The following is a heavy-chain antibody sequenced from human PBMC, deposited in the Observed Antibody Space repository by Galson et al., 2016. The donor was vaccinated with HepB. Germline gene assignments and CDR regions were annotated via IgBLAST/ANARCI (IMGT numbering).Heavy chain of an antibody. D-gene: IGHD7-27*01. CDR2: ISPSGDNT. Sequence: SLRLSCAVSGLTHRTPTMVWVRQSPGKGLEWVSTISPSGDNTYYADSVKGRFTISRDISKNTLYLQMNSLRADDTALYYCARRGINWGFFDYWGQGTLVTVSS. J-gene: IGHJ4*02. CDR3: ARRGINWGFFDY. V-gene: IGHV3-23*01. CDR1: GLTHRTPT.